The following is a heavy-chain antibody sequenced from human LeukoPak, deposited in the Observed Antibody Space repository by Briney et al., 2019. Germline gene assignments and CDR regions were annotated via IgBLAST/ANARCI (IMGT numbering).Heavy chain of an antibody. V-gene: IGHV1-69*13. CDR1: GGTFSSYA. J-gene: IGHJ3*02. Sequence: GASVKVSCKASGGTFSSYAISWVRQAPGQGLEWMGGIIPIFGTANYAQKFQGRVTITADESTSTAYMELSSLRSEDTAVYYCARDLDSSGYGDAFDIWGQGTMVTVSS. CDR2: IIPIFGTA. D-gene: IGHD3-22*01. CDR3: ARDLDSSGYGDAFDI.